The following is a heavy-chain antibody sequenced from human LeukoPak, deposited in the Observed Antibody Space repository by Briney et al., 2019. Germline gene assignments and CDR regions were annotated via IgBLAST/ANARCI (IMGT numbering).Heavy chain of an antibody. Sequence: PGGSLRLSCAASGFTFSSYAMSWVRQAPGKGLEWVSGISGSGGSTYYADSVKGRFTISRDKSKKTLYMQMNSLRAEDTAVYYCAKNSGDSCYSATDYWGQGTLVTVSS. V-gene: IGHV3-23*01. J-gene: IGHJ4*02. CDR3: AKNSGDSCYSATDY. CDR1: GFTFSSYA. CDR2: ISGSGGST. D-gene: IGHD2-15*01.